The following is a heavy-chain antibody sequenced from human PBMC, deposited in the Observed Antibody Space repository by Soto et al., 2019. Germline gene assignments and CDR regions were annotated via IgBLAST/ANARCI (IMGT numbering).Heavy chain of an antibody. CDR2: IWYDGSNK. V-gene: IGHV3-33*01. J-gene: IGHJ6*02. D-gene: IGHD1-1*01. Sequence: QVQLVESGGGVVQPGRSLRLSCAASGFTFSSYGMHWVRQAPGKGLEWVAVIWYDGSNKYYADSVKGRFTISRDNSKNTLYLQMNSLRAEDTAVYYCARESINDYYYYYYGMDVWGQGTTVTVSS. CDR1: GFTFSSYG. CDR3: ARESINDYYYYYYGMDV.